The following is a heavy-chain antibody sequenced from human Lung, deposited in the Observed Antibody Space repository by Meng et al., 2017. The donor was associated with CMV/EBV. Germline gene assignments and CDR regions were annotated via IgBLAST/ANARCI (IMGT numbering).Heavy chain of an antibody. J-gene: IGHJ4*02. V-gene: IGHV3-30*02. CDR3: AKGGDYDSSSDY. Sequence: GESLKISCAASGFTFSSYGMHWVRQAPGKGLEWVAFIRYDGSNKYYADSVKGRFTISRDNSKNTLYLQMNSLRAEDTAVYYCAKGGDYDSSSDYWGQRTLVTV. CDR2: IRYDGSNK. CDR1: GFTFSSYG. D-gene: IGHD3-22*01.